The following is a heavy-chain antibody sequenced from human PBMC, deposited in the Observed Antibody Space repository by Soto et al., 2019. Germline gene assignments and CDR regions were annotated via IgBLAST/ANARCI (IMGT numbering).Heavy chain of an antibody. D-gene: IGHD5-12*01. CDR1: GYTFTGYY. Sequence: GASVKVSCKASGYTFTGYYMHWVRQAPGQGLEWMGWINPNSGGTNYAQKFQGRVTMTRDTSISTAYMELSRLRSDDTAVYYCAREGVVDIVATIRGFDYWGQGTLVPVSS. CDR2: INPNSGGT. V-gene: IGHV1-2*02. CDR3: AREGVVDIVATIRGFDY. J-gene: IGHJ4*02.